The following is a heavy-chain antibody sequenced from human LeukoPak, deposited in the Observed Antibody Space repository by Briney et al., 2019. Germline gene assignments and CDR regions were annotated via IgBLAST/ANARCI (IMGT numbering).Heavy chain of an antibody. D-gene: IGHD1-26*01. V-gene: IGHV1-69*06. CDR3: ARGFGREWELLGNNWFDP. J-gene: IGHJ5*02. Sequence: IFGTANYAQKFQGRVTITADKSTSTAYMELSSLRSEDTAVYYCARGFGREWELLGNNWFDPWGQGTLVTVSS. CDR2: IFGTA.